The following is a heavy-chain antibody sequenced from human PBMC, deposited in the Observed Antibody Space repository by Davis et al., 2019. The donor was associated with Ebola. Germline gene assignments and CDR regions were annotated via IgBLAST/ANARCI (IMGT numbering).Heavy chain of an antibody. J-gene: IGHJ4*02. D-gene: IGHD2-8*01. CDR2: IKSKTDGGTT. CDR3: TTEGGYCTNGVCFYYFDY. CDR1: GFTVSTYY. Sequence: PGGSLRLSCAASGFTVSTYYMGWVRQAPGKGLEWVGRIKSKTDGGTTDYAAPVKGRFTISRDDSKNTLYLQMNSLKTEDTAVYYCTTEGGYCTNGVCFYYFDYWGQGTLVTVSS. V-gene: IGHV3-15*01.